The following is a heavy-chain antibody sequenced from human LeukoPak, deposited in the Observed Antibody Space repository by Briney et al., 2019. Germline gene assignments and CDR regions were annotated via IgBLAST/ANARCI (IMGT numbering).Heavy chain of an antibody. D-gene: IGHD1-26*01. CDR1: GGSISNYY. Sequence: SGTLSLTCSVSGGSISNYYWSWIRQPAGKGLEWIGRIYASGSTNHNPSLKSRVTMSVDTSKNQFSLKLSSVTAAGTAMYYCARGRPYSASYYDSDYWGQGTLVTVSS. J-gene: IGHJ4*02. V-gene: IGHV4-4*07. CDR2: IYASGST. CDR3: ARGRPYSASYYDSDY.